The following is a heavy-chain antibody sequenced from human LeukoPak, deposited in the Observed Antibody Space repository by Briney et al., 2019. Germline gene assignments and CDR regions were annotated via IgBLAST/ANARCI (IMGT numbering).Heavy chain of an antibody. CDR3: VRVKGSYFDY. V-gene: IGHV3-48*01. Sequence: GGSPRLSCAASGFPLSSYSINWVRQAPGKGLEWVSYISSSGSAIYYVDSVKGRFTVSRDNAKNSLFLQMNSPRAEDTAVYYCVRVKGSYFDYWGQGALVTVSS. CDR2: ISSSGSAI. D-gene: IGHD2-15*01. J-gene: IGHJ4*02. CDR1: GFPLSSYS.